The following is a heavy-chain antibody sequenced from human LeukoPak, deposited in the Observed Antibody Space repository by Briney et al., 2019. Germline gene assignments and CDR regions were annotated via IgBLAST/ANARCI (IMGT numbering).Heavy chain of an antibody. V-gene: IGHV4-39*07. D-gene: IGHD3-22*01. CDR3: ARHYYYDSSGYYYVAWYFDL. Sequence: SETLSLTCTVSGGSISSSSYYWGWIRQPPGKGLEWIGSIYYSGSTYYNPSLKSRVTISVDTSKNQFSLKLSSVTAADTAVYYCARHYYYDSSGYYYVAWYFDLWGRGTLVTVSS. CDR1: GGSISSSSYY. J-gene: IGHJ2*01. CDR2: IYYSGST.